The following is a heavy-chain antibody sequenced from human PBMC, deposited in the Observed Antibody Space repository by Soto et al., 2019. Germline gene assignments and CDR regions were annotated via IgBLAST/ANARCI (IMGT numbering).Heavy chain of an antibody. V-gene: IGHV1-18*01. D-gene: IGHD3-22*01. CDR1: GYTFNTYG. CDR3: ARGPTDYSDNSGNYFLDY. J-gene: IGHJ4*02. CDR2: TSTYNGNT. Sequence: QVQLVQSGAEVKKPGASVKVSCKASGYTFNTYGMSWVRQAPGQGLDWMGWTSTYNGNTKYAERLQGRVTMATDTTTSTAYMEVGNLRSDDTAVYYCARGPTDYSDNSGNYFLDYWGQGTLVTVSS.